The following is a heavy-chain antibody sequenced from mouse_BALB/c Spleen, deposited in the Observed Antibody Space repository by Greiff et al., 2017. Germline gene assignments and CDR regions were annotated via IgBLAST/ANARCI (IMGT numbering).Heavy chain of an antibody. CDR3: ARYGYGSSSWFAY. D-gene: IGHD1-1*01. Sequence: VQLKESGPGLVKPSQSLSLTCTVTGYSITSDYAWNWIRQFPGNKLEWMGYISYSGSTSYNPSLKSRISITRDTSKNQFFLQLNSVTTEDTATYYCARYGYGSSSWFAYWGQGTLVTVSA. CDR1: GYSITSDYA. V-gene: IGHV3-2*02. J-gene: IGHJ3*01. CDR2: ISYSGST.